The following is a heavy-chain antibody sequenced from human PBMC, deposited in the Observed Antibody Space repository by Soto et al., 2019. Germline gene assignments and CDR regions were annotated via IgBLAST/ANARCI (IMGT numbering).Heavy chain of an antibody. V-gene: IGHV1-46*01. J-gene: IGHJ6*02. CDR1: GYTFTSYY. Sequence: GASVKVSCKASGYTFTSYYMHWVLQAPGQGLEWMGIINPSGGSTSYAQKFQGRVTMTRDTSTSTVYMELSSLRSEDTAVYYCARDLTGITIFGVVHYGMDVWGQGTTVTVSS. CDR3: ARDLTGITIFGVVHYGMDV. CDR2: INPSGGST. D-gene: IGHD3-3*01.